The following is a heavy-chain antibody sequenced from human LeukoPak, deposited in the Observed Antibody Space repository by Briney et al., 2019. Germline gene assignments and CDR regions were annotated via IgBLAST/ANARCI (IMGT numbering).Heavy chain of an antibody. Sequence: GGSLRLSCAASGFTFSSYEMNWVRQAPGKGLEWVSYISSSGSTIYYADSVKGRFTISRDNSKNTLYLQMNSLRAEDTAVYYCAKGPGSGSYYTYYYYYMDVWGKGTTVTISS. CDR1: GFTFSSYE. V-gene: IGHV3-48*03. J-gene: IGHJ6*03. D-gene: IGHD3-10*01. CDR3: AKGPGSGSYYTYYYYYMDV. CDR2: ISSSGSTI.